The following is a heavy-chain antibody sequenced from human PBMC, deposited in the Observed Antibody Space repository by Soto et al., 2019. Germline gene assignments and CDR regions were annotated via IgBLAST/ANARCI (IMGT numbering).Heavy chain of an antibody. CDR2: VSRTGNYI. Sequence: PGGSLRLSCEASGFTFSNYGMNWVRQAPGKGLEWVSSVSRTGNYIYYAASVEDRFTISRDNSKNTLYLQLNSLRAEDTAVYYCAQLGLMTFSHKHYFNHWGRGTLVTVSS. CDR1: GFTFSNYG. J-gene: IGHJ4*02. V-gene: IGHV3-21*04. CDR3: AQLGLMTFSHKHYFNH. D-gene: IGHD1-1*01.